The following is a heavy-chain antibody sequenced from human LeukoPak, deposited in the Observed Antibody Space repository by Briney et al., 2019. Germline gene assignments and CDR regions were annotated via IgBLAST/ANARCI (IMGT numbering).Heavy chain of an antibody. Sequence: ASVKVFCKASGYTFTRYDIHWVRQATGQGPEWVGWMNPNCGNTGYAQTFQGRGTTTPNTSRRTAYMELSSLRSADTAVYYCARVIGNMVRGVILVYWGQGTLVTVSS. D-gene: IGHD3-10*01. CDR2: MNPNCGNT. CDR1: GYTFTRYD. V-gene: IGHV1-8*01. CDR3: ARVIGNMVRGVILVY. J-gene: IGHJ4*02.